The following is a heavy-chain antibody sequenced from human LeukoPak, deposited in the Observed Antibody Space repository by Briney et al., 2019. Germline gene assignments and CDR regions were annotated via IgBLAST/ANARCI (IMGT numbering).Heavy chain of an antibody. CDR2: IGDSGGRT. D-gene: IGHD2-15*01. CDR3: ARVLVVLVAATNDGFDI. CDR1: GCTFNDYA. V-gene: IGHV3-23*01. J-gene: IGHJ3*02. Sequence: GGSLRLSCAASGCTFNDYAMGWVRQAPGKGLQWVSSIGDSGGRTFYADFVKGRFTISRDNSKSTLYLQMKSLRAEDTAKYYCARVLVVLVAATNDGFDIWGLGSMVTVSS.